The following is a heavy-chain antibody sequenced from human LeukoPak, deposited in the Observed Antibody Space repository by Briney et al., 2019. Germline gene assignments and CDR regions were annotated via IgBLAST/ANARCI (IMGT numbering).Heavy chain of an antibody. CDR3: ARDRRVNYYYGMDV. Sequence: GGSLRLSCAASGFTVSDNYLSWVRQAPAKGLEWVSVIYSGGYTYYADSVKGRFTISRDNSKNTLYLQMNSLRAEDTAVYYCARDRRVNYYYGMDVWGQGTTVTVSS. V-gene: IGHV3-66*01. CDR1: GFTVSDNY. CDR2: IYSGGYT. D-gene: IGHD6-6*01. J-gene: IGHJ6*02.